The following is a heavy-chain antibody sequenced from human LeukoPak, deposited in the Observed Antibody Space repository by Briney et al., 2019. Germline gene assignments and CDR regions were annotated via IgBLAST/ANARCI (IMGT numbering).Heavy chain of an antibody. D-gene: IGHD2-2*02. CDR2: IFPHDSNP. CDR3: ARYGIQGCNTNCYRFFYYYGMDV. Sequence: GESLKISCKGSGYSFMDYWIGWVRQMPGKGPEWMGFIFPHDSNPMYSPSFQGQVTISVDKSISTAYVQWSSLKASDTAIYYCARYGIQGCNTNCYRFFYYYGMDVWGQGTTVTVSS. V-gene: IGHV5-51*01. J-gene: IGHJ6*02. CDR1: GYSFMDYW.